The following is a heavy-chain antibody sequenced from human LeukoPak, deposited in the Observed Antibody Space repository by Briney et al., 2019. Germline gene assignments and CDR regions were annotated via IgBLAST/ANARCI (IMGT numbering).Heavy chain of an antibody. D-gene: IGHD3-10*01. CDR3: ARGYGSGSYLFDY. J-gene: IGHJ4*02. CDR1: GGSISSGSYY. Sequence: SETLSLTCTVSGGSISSGSYYWSWIRQPAGKGLEWIGRIYTSGSTNYNPSLKSRVTTSVDTSKNQFSLKLSSVTAADTAVYYCARGYGSGSYLFDYWGQGTLVTVSS. CDR2: IYTSGST. V-gene: IGHV4-61*02.